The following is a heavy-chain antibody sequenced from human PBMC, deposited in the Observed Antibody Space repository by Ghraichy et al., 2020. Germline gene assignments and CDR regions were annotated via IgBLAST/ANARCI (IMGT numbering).Heavy chain of an antibody. J-gene: IGHJ6*02. Sequence: SVKVSCKASGGTFSSYAISWVRQAPGQGLEWMGGIIPIFGIANYAQKFQGRVTITADKSTSTAYMELSSLRSEDTAVYYCARVIVVVPAALEPIPPDYYYGMDVWSQGTTVTVSS. CDR1: GGTFSSYA. CDR3: ARVIVVVPAALEPIPPDYYYGMDV. D-gene: IGHD2-2*01. CDR2: IIPIFGIA. V-gene: IGHV1-69*10.